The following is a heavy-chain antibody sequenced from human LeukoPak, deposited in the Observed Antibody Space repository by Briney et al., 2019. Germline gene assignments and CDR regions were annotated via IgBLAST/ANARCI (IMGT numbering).Heavy chain of an antibody. CDR1: DGSISYNY. V-gene: IGHV4-4*07. J-gene: IGHJ4*02. CDR3: ARDRGIMAVADS. Sequence: SETLSLTCTVSDGSISYNYWSWIRQPVGRGLEWIGRIYTSGSTNYNPSLKSRVTISVDKPKNQLSLKLSSVTAADTAVYYCARDRGIMAVADSWGQGTLVTVSS. D-gene: IGHD6-19*01. CDR2: IYTSGST.